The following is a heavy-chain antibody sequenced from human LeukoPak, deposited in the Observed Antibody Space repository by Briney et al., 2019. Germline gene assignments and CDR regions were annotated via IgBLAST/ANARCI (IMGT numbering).Heavy chain of an antibody. D-gene: IGHD3-10*01. Sequence: GGSLRLSCAASGFTFSGHGMRWVRQAPGKGLEWVAAVSGSGDTTYYADSVKGRFTISRDNSKNTLYLQMNSLRAEDTALYFCAKARGFAEIDYWGQGTLVTVSS. CDR2: VSGSGDTT. V-gene: IGHV3-23*01. CDR1: GFTFSGHG. CDR3: AKARGFAEIDY. J-gene: IGHJ4*02.